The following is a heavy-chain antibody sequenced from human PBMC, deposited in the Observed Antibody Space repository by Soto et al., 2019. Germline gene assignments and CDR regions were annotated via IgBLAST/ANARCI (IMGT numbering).Heavy chain of an antibody. D-gene: IGHD1-26*01. CDR1: GYTFTGYY. V-gene: IGHV1-2*04. CDR3: ARDSVGATSNYFDY. Sequence: ASVKVSCKASGYTFTGYYMHWVRQAPGRGLEWMGWINPNSGGTNYAQKFQGWVTMTRDTSISTAYMELSRLRSDDTAVYYCARDSVGATSNYFDYWGQGTLVTVSS. J-gene: IGHJ4*02. CDR2: INPNSGGT.